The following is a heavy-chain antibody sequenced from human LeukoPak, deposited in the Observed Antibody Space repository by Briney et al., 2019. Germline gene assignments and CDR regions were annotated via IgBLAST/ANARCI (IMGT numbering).Heavy chain of an antibody. CDR3: ASFGMYSGSYDS. J-gene: IGHJ5*01. V-gene: IGHV3-64*01. D-gene: IGHD1-26*01. CDR2: ISSNGGST. CDR1: GFTFSSYA. Sequence: PGGSLRLSCAASGFTFSSYAMHWVRQAPGKRLEYFSAISSNGGSTYYANSVKGRFTISRDNSKNTLYLQMGSLRAEDMAVYYCASFGMYSGSYDSWGQEPWSPSPQ.